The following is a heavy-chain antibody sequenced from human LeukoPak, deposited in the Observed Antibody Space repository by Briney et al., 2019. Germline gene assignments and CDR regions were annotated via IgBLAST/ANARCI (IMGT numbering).Heavy chain of an antibody. CDR1: GSTFSGSA. Sequence: GGSLRLSCAASGSTFSGSAMHWVRQASGKGLEWVGRIRSKANSYATAYAASVKGRFTISRDDSKNTAYLQMNSLKTEDTAVYYCTIGPSSIAARLFWGQGTLVTVSP. J-gene: IGHJ4*02. CDR2: IRSKANSYAT. D-gene: IGHD6-6*01. CDR3: TIGPSSIAARLF. V-gene: IGHV3-73*01.